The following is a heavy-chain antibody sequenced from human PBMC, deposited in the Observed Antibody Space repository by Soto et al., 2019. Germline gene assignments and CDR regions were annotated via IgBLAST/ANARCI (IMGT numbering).Heavy chain of an antibody. CDR2: IIPILGIA. CDR1: GGTFSSYT. D-gene: IGHD5-12*01. CDR3: ASEGDGYNFLAD. J-gene: IGHJ4*02. V-gene: IGHV1-69*02. Sequence: QVQLVQSGAEVKKPGSSVKVSCKASGGTFSSYTISWVRQAPGQGLEWMGRIIPILGIANYAQKFQGRVTITAEKATSTAYMELSSLRSEDTAVYYCASEGDGYNFLADWGQGTLVTVSS.